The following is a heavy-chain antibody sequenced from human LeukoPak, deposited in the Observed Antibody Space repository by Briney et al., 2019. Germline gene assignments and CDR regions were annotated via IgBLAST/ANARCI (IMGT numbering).Heavy chain of an antibody. CDR3: TRDEEGASREFDY. CDR2: ISSSGTTT. D-gene: IGHD1-26*01. CDR1: GFTFSSYE. Sequence: GGSLRLSCAASGFTFSSYEMNWVRQAPGKGLEWVSYISSSGTTTFYADSVEGRFTISRDNAKNTLYLQMNGLRVEDTAVYYCTRDEEGASREFDYWGQGAQVTVSS. V-gene: IGHV3-48*03. J-gene: IGHJ4*02.